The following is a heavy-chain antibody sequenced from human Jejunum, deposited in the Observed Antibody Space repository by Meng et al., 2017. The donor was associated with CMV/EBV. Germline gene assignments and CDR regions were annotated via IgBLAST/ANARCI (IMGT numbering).Heavy chain of an antibody. CDR3: AKDAGSFLDYYFDF. CDR2: LNPSTGDT. V-gene: IGHV1-2*02. CDR1: EYTFTDYY. J-gene: IGHJ4*02. D-gene: IGHD3-10*01. Sequence: SEYTFTDYYVHWVRQAPGQGLEWLGSLNPSTGDTNYAQNFQGRVSMTRDTPTNTAYMELTRLRSDDTALYYCAKDAGSFLDYYFDFWGQGTLVTVSS.